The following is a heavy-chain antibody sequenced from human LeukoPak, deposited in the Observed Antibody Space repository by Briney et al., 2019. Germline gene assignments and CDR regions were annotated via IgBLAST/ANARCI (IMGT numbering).Heavy chain of an antibody. CDR1: GFTVSSNH. V-gene: IGHV3-53*01. D-gene: IGHD5-12*01. Sequence: TGGSLRLSCAASGFTVSSNHMSWVRQAPGKGLEWVSVIYSGGSTYYADSVKGRFTTSRDNSKNTLYVQMNSLRAEDTAIYYCARGRGYRDYDRPLDYWGQGTLVTVSS. J-gene: IGHJ4*02. CDR2: IYSGGST. CDR3: ARGRGYRDYDRPLDY.